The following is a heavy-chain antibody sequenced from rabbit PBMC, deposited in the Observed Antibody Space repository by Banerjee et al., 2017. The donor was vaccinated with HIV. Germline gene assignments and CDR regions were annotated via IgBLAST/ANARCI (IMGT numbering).Heavy chain of an antibody. D-gene: IGHD1-1*01. CDR2: INNGDGNI. CDR1: GFDFSINV. CDR3: ARDTSSAGGGSANL. V-gene: IGHV1S40*01. Sequence: QSLEESGGDLVKPGASLTLTCTASGFDFSINVVSWVRQAPGKGLEWIGCINNGDGNIYYASWAKGRFTISKTSSTTVTLQMTSLTAADTAIYFCARDTSSAGGGSANLWGPGTLVTVS. J-gene: IGHJ4*01.